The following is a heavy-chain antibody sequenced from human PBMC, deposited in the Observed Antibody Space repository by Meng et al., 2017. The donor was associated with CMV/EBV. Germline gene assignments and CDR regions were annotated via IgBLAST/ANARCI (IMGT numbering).Heavy chain of an antibody. CDR3: ARGSRRLPRFNWFDP. CDR2: INHSGST. Sequence: QVQRQQWGAGLLKPSETLSLTCAVYGGSFNGYYWSWIRQPPGKGLEWIGEINHSGSTNYNPSLKSRVTISVDTSKNQFSLKLSSVTAADTAVYYCARGSRRLPRFNWFDPWGQGTLVTVSS. D-gene: IGHD3-3*01. V-gene: IGHV4-34*01. J-gene: IGHJ5*02. CDR1: GGSFNGYY.